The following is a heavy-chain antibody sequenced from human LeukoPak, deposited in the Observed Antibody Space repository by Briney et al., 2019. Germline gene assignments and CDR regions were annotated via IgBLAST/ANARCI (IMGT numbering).Heavy chain of an antibody. J-gene: IGHJ3*02. V-gene: IGHV4-59*01. Sequence: SETLSLTCIVSGGSISSYYWTWIRQPPGKGLEWIGYIYYSGSTNYNPSLKSRVTISVDTSKNQFSLKLSSVTAADTAVYYCARYGDYRTGDAFDIWGQGTMVTVSS. CDR3: ARYGDYRTGDAFDI. CDR1: GGSISSYY. D-gene: IGHD4-17*01. CDR2: IYYSGST.